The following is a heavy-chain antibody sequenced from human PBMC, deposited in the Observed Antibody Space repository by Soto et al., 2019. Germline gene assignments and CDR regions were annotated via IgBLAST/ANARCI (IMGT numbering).Heavy chain of an antibody. CDR1: GFTFSNAW. J-gene: IGHJ4*02. CDR3: TTGLSNGYYNFDY. V-gene: IGHV3-15*01. CDR2: IKGEADGGTT. Sequence: GGSLRLSCAASGFTFSNAWMSWVRQAPGKGLEWVGRIKGEADGGTTDYAAPVKGRITISRDHSKDTLYLHMNSLKTEDTAVYYCTTGLSNGYYNFDYWGQGSPVTVSS. D-gene: IGHD3-22*01.